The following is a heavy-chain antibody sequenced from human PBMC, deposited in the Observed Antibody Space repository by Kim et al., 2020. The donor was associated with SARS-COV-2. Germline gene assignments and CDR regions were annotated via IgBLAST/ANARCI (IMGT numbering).Heavy chain of an antibody. V-gene: IGHV3-33*01. J-gene: IGHJ6*02. CDR2: IWYDGSNK. CDR1: GFTFSSYG. Sequence: GGSLRLSCAVSGFTFSSYGMHWVRQAPGKGLEWVAVIWYDGSNKYYADSVKGRFTISRDNSKNTLYLQMNSPRAEDTAVYYCASLGLGDYYYGMDVWGQG. CDR3: ASLGLGDYYYGMDV.